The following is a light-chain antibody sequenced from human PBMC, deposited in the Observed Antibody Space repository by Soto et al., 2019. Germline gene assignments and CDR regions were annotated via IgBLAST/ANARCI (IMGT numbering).Light chain of an antibody. J-gene: IGLJ1*01. CDR1: SSDVGGYNY. V-gene: IGLV2-14*01. Sequence: SVLTQPAPVSGSPGQSITISCTGTSSDVGGYNYVSWYQQHPGKAPKLMIYDVSNRPSGVSNRFSGSKSGNTASLTISGLQAEDEADYYCSSYTSSSTLVFGTGTKVTVL. CDR3: SSYTSSSTLV. CDR2: DVS.